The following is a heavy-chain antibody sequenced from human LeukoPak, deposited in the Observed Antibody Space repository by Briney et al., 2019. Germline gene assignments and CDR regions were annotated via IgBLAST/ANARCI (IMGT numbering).Heavy chain of an antibody. CDR3: ARATQRCCSGTTCFPYWFDP. J-gene: IGHJ5*02. CDR1: GGSISSYY. D-gene: IGHD2-2*01. Sequence: SGTLSLTRSVSGGSISSYYWSWIREPPGKGLEWSGYIYTSGSPNYNPSLTSRVTMSVDMSRRQCSLMLSSVTAADTAVYCCARATQRCCSGTTCFPYWFDPWGQGTLVTVSS. CDR2: IYTSGSP. V-gene: IGHV4-4*09.